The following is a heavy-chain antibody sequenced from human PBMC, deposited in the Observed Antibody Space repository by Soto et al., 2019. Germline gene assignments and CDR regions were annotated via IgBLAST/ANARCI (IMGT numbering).Heavy chain of an antibody. CDR1: GYTFTSYG. CDR3: ARDSLSDYDILTAYYDDAFDI. CDR2: ISAYNGNT. D-gene: IGHD3-9*01. Sequence: SVKVSCKASGYTFTSYGISWVRQAPGQGLEWMGWISAYNGNTNYAQKLQGRVTMTTDTSTSTAYMELRSLRSDDTAVYYCARDSLSDYDILTAYYDDAFDICGQRTMVTVSS. J-gene: IGHJ3*02. V-gene: IGHV1-18*01.